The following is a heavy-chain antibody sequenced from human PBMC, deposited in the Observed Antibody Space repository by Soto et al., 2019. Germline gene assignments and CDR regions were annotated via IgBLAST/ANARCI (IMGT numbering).Heavy chain of an antibody. CDR2: IIPISDTT. CDR1: GDAWSSDV. D-gene: IGHD2-2*01. Sequence: GASVKVSCKACGDAWSSDVIGWVLHAPGQGIEKIKRIIPISDTTNYAQKFQGRVKITADESTSTAYMELSSLRSEDTAVYYCARSQGSSASLDIYYYYYYGMDLWGLSDGHRLL. CDR3: ARSQGSSASLDIYYYYYYGMDL. J-gene: IGHJ6*02. V-gene: IGHV1-69*13.